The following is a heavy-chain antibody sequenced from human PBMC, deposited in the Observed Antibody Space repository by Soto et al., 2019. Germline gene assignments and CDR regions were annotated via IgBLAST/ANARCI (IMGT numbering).Heavy chain of an antibody. V-gene: IGHV4-59*01. CDR2: IYYSGST. CDR1: GGSISSYY. J-gene: IGHJ5*02. Sequence: SETLSLTCTVSGGSISSYYWSWIRQPPGKGLEWIGYIYYSGSTNYNPSLKSRVTISVDTSKNQFSLKLSSVTAVDTAVYYCARIYGDYGWFDPWGQGTLVTVSS. D-gene: IGHD4-17*01. CDR3: ARIYGDYGWFDP.